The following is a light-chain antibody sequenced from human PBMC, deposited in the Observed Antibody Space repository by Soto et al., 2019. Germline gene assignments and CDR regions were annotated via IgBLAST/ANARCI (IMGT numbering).Light chain of an antibody. CDR3: SSYTRSSTYV. CDR2: DVS. Sequence: QSVLTQPASVSGSPGQSITISCTGTSSDVGGYNYVSWYQQHPGKVPKLMIYDVSNRPSGVSNRFSGSKSGNTASLTISGLQAEDEADYYCSSYTRSSTYVFGTGTEVTVL. CDR1: SSDVGGYNY. V-gene: IGLV2-14*01. J-gene: IGLJ1*01.